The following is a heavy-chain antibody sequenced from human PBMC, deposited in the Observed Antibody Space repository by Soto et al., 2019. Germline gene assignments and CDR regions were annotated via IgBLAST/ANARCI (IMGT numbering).Heavy chain of an antibody. V-gene: IGHV3-74*01. CDR3: ASVSAAQYYYGMDA. D-gene: IGHD4-4*01. CDR2: IDTTGSTT. J-gene: IGHJ6*02. Sequence: GGSLRLSCAASEFTFSTYWMHWVRQAPGKGLEWVARIDTTGSTTTYAGSVQGRFTISRDNAKNTLYLQMHSVRDEDTAVYYCASVSAAQYYYGMDAWGQGTPVTVSS. CDR1: EFTFSTYW.